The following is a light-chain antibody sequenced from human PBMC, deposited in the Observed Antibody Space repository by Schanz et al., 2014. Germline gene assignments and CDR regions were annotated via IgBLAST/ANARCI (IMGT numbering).Light chain of an antibody. V-gene: IGLV2-23*01. CDR2: EGT. Sequence: QSALTQPPSASGSPGQSVAISCTGTSSDVGGYNYVSWYQQHPGKAPKLMIYEGTKRPSGVSNRFSGSRSGSTASLTISGLQAEDEADYYCCSYADSSTWVFGGGTKLT. CDR3: CSYADSSTWV. CDR1: SSDVGGYNY. J-gene: IGLJ3*02.